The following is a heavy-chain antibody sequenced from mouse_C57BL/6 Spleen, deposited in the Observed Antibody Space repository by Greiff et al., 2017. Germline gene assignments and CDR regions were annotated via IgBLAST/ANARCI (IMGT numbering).Heavy chain of an antibody. Sequence: VQLQESGPELVKPGASVKISCKASGYTFTDYYINWVKQRPGQGLEWIGWIFPGSGSTYYNEKFKGKATLTVDKSSSTAYMLLSSLTSEDSAVYFCARVRKGGSSYGTAMDYWGQGTSVTVSS. J-gene: IGHJ4*01. CDR2: IFPGSGST. CDR1: GYTFTDYY. V-gene: IGHV1-75*01. D-gene: IGHD1-1*01. CDR3: ARVRKGGSSYGTAMDY.